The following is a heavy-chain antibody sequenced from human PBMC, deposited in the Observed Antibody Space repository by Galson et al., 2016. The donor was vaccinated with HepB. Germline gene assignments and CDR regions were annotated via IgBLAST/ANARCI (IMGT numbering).Heavy chain of an antibody. CDR3: TTDSDPRSSYYYYYYTMDV. D-gene: IGHD6-19*01. Sequence: LRLSCAVSGFTFRNVWMSWVRQAPGKGLECVGRVKSKTDGGTIDYAAPVKGRFTISRDDSKNTLYLQMNRLKSEDTAIYYCTTDSDPRSSYYYYYYTMDVWGKGTTVTVSS. V-gene: IGHV3-15*01. CDR1: GFTFRNVW. J-gene: IGHJ6*04. CDR2: VKSKTDGGTI.